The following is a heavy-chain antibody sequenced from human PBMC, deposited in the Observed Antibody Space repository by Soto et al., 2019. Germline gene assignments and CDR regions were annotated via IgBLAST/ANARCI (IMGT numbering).Heavy chain of an antibody. D-gene: IGHD2-15*01. J-gene: IGHJ4*02. CDR3: ARGLSGYIDY. V-gene: IGHV4-61*01. Sequence: QVQLQESGPGLVKPSETLSLTCTVSGGSVSSGSYYWSWIRQPPGKGLEWIGYIYYSGSTNYNPPLKSRVTISVDTSKNQFSLKLSSVTAADTAVYYCARGLSGYIDYWGQGTLVTVSS. CDR2: IYYSGST. CDR1: GGSVSSGSYY.